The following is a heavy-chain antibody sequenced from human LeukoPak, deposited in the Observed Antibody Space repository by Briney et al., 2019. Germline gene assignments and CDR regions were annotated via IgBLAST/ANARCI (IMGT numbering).Heavy chain of an antibody. CDR3: ARGIVVEPTANWFDP. J-gene: IGHJ5*02. CDR1: GHTFTTYS. Sequence: ASVKVSCKASGHTFTTYSIHWVRQAPGQRLEWMGRINGGNDNTRYSQKFQGRVTITRDTSASTAYMELSSLRSEDTAVYYCARGIVVEPTANWFDPWGQGTLVTVSS. V-gene: IGHV1-3*01. CDR2: INGGNDNT. D-gene: IGHD2-2*01.